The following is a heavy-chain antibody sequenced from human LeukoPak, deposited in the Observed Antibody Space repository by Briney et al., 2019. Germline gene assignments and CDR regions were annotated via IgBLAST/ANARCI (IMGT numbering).Heavy chain of an antibody. J-gene: IGHJ4*02. CDR3: ARGGWGGYFDY. CDR2: ISAYNGNT. Sequence: ASVKVSCKASGYMFTNYGISWVRQAPGQGLEWMGWISAYNGNTNYAQKFQGRVTMTRNTSISTAYMELSSLRSEDTAVYYCARGGWGGYFDYWGQGTLVTVSS. V-gene: IGHV1-18*01. CDR1: GYMFTNYG. D-gene: IGHD6-19*01.